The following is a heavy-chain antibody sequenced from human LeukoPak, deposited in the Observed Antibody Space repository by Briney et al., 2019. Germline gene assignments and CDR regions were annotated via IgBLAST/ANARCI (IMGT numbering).Heavy chain of an antibody. Sequence: GGSLRLSCAASGFTFSSYAMSWVRQAPGKGLEWVSAISGSGGSTYYADSVKGRFTISRDNSKSTLYLQMNSLRAEDTAVYYCGRYGYNKGWFDYWGQGTLVTVSS. V-gene: IGHV3-23*01. D-gene: IGHD5-24*01. J-gene: IGHJ4*02. CDR3: GRYGYNKGWFDY. CDR1: GFTFSSYA. CDR2: ISGSGGST.